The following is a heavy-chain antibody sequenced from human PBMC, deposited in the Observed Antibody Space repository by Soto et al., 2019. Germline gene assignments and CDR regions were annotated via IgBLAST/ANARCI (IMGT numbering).Heavy chain of an antibody. CDR2: ISFDGIKK. D-gene: IGHD6-13*01. Sequence: GGSLILSCASSGFTFRRYDMHWVRQAPGKGLEWMGVISFDGIKKYYADSVKGRFTISRDSSKNKLYLQMNSLRAEDTAVYYCAKPIAAAGYYGMDVWGQGTTVTVSS. CDR1: GFTFRRYD. CDR3: AKPIAAAGYYGMDV. V-gene: IGHV3-30*18. J-gene: IGHJ6*02.